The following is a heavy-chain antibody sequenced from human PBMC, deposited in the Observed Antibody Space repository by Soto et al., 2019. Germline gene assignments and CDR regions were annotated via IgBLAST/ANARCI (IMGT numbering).Heavy chain of an antibody. CDR2: VNPNTGGT. J-gene: IGHJ6*02. Sequence: ASVKVSCKASGYSFTDHYIHWVRQAPGQGLEWMGWVNPNTGGTNYAQGFHGRVTMTTDTSTKTAYMELRNLRSDDTAHYYCARDLTIVPATHPRLENYGMDVWGQGTTVTVSS. D-gene: IGHD2-2*01. V-gene: IGHV1-2*02. CDR1: GYSFTDHY. CDR3: ARDLTIVPATHPRLENYGMDV.